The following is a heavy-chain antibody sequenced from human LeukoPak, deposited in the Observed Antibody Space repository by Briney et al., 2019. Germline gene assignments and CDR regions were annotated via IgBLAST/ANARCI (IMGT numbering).Heavy chain of an antibody. CDR1: GGSISSSSYY. CDR3: ATARGYSYGYGVH. Sequence: PSETLSLTCTVSGGSISSSSYYWGWIRQPPGKGLEWIGSIYYSGSTYYNPSLKSRVTISVDTSKNQFSLKLSSVTAADTAVYYCATARGYSYGYGVHWGQGTPVTVSS. CDR2: IYYSGST. D-gene: IGHD5-18*01. J-gene: IGHJ4*02. V-gene: IGHV4-39*01.